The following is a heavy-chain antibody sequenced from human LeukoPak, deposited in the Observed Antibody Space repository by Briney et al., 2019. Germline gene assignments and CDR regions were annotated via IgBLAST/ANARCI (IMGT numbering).Heavy chain of an antibody. CDR3: ARSKWKDAGYYLDS. J-gene: IGHJ4*02. Sequence: GGSLRLSCAASGFTVSSNYMSWVRQAPGKGLEWVSVIYSGGSTYYADSVKGRFTISRDNAKNSLYLQMNSLRTEDTALYFCARSKWKDAGYYLDSWGQGTLVTVSS. CDR2: IYSGGST. D-gene: IGHD1-20*01. V-gene: IGHV3-53*05. CDR1: GFTVSSNY.